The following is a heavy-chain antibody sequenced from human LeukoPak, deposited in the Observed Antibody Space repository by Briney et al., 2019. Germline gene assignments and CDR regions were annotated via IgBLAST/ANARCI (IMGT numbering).Heavy chain of an antibody. Sequence: GGSLRLSCATSGFTFSSYSMNWVRQAPGKGLECVSAISGSGGSTYYADSVKGRFTISRDNSKNTLYLQMNSMRAEDTAVYYCAGFSWYYFDYWGQGTLVTVSS. CDR1: GFTFSSYS. V-gene: IGHV3-23*01. CDR3: AGFSWYYFDY. CDR2: ISGSGGST. J-gene: IGHJ4*02. D-gene: IGHD6-13*01.